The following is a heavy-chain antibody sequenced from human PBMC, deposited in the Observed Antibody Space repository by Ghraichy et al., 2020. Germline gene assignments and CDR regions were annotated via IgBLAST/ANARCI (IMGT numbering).Heavy chain of an antibody. D-gene: IGHD4-17*01. CDR2: IWYDGSNK. CDR1: GFTFSSYG. Sequence: GSLRLSCAASGFTFSSYGMHWVRQAPGKGLEWVAVIWYDGSNKYYADSVKGRFTISRDNSKNTLYLQMNSLRAEDTAVYYCARRMVYGDPLDYWGQGTLVTVSS. V-gene: IGHV3-33*01. CDR3: ARRMVYGDPLDY. J-gene: IGHJ4*02.